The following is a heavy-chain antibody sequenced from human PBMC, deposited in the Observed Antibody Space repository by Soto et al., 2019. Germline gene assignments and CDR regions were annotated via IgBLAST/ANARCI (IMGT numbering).Heavy chain of an antibody. CDR3: AKDHGWLRHS. CDR2: ITSNGGTT. D-gene: IGHD5-12*01. Sequence: EVQLLESGGGLVQPGGSLRLSCAASGFIFSSYAMTWVRQAPGKGLEWVSAITSNGGTTYYTDSAKGRFTISRDNSKNTLYLQMNSLRAEDTAVYYCAKDHGWLRHSWGQGTLVTVSS. V-gene: IGHV3-23*01. J-gene: IGHJ4*02. CDR1: GFIFSSYA.